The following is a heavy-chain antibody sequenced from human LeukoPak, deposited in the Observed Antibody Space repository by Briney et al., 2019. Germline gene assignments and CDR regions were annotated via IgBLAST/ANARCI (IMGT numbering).Heavy chain of an antibody. Sequence: SETLSLTCTVSGGSISSYYWSWIRQPPGKGLEWIGYIYYSGSTNYNPSLKSRATISVDTSKIQFSLKLSSVTAADTAVYYCARDLASLWFGELGYWGQGTLVTVSS. D-gene: IGHD3-10*01. J-gene: IGHJ4*02. V-gene: IGHV4-59*01. CDR2: IYYSGST. CDR3: ARDLASLWFGELGY. CDR1: GGSISSYY.